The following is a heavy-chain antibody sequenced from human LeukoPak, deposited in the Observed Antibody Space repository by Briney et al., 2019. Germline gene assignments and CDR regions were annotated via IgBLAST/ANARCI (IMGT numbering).Heavy chain of an antibody. CDR3: ASGPQTTVTIGSGSVRFDY. V-gene: IGHV3-48*03. CDR1: GFTFDDYG. D-gene: IGHD4-17*01. J-gene: IGHJ4*02. Sequence: GGSLRLSCAASGFTFDDYGMSWVRQAPGKGLEWVSYISSSGSTIYYADSVKGRFTISRDNAKNSLYLQMNSLRAEDTAVYYCASGPQTTVTIGSGSVRFDYWGQGTLVTVSS. CDR2: ISSSGSTI.